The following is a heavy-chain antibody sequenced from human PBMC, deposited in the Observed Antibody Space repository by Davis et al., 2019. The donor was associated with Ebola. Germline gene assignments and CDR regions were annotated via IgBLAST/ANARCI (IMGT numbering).Heavy chain of an antibody. Sequence: GESLKISCKGSGYSFTSYWIGWVRQMPGKGLEWMGIIYPADSDTRYSPSFQGQVTISADKSISTAYLQLSSLRASDSAMYYCARALETAMVPHYCGMDVWGQGTTVTVSS. CDR1: GYSFTSYW. V-gene: IGHV5-51*01. D-gene: IGHD5-18*01. CDR3: ARALETAMVPHYCGMDV. J-gene: IGHJ6*02. CDR2: IYPADSDT.